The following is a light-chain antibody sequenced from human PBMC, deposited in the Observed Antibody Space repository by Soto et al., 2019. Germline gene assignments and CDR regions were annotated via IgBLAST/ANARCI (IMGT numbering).Light chain of an antibody. V-gene: IGKV3-20*01. CDR3: QQCATSPLT. Sequence: EIVLTQSPGTLSLSPGDRATLSCRASQSVSKNYLAWYQHKPGQAPRLLIWDASNRATGIPDRFSGSGSGTDFTLTISRLEPEDCAVYYCQQCATSPLTFGQGTKVEIK. J-gene: IGKJ1*01. CDR2: DAS. CDR1: QSVSKNY.